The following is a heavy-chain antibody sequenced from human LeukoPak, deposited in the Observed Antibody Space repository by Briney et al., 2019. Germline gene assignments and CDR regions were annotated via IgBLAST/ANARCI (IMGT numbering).Heavy chain of an antibody. D-gene: IGHD6-13*01. CDR2: IYYSGST. Sequence: PSETLSLTCTVSGGSISSSSYYWGWIRQPPGKGLEWIGSIYYSGSTYYNPSLKSRVTISVDTSKNQFSLKLVPVTAADTAVYYCARGSSSWSHEFDPWGQGTLVTVSS. J-gene: IGHJ5*02. V-gene: IGHV4-39*01. CDR3: ARGSSSWSHEFDP. CDR1: GGSISSSSYY.